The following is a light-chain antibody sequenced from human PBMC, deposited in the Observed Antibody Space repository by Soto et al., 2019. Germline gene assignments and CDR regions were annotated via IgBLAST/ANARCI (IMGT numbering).Light chain of an antibody. CDR1: NIGSKS. V-gene: IGLV3-21*04. CDR2: YDS. J-gene: IGLJ2*01. Sequence: SYELTQPPSVSVAPGETASITCGGNNIGSKSVHWYQQKPGQAPVLVIYYDSDRPSGIPERFSGSNSGNTATLTISGVEAGDEADYYCQVWNTSGDHVVFGGGTKLTVL. CDR3: QVWNTSGDHVV.